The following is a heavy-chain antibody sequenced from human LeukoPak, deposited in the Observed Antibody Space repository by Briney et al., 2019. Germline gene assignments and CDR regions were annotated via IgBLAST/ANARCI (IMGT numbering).Heavy chain of an antibody. CDR2: INWNGGST. CDR1: GFIFDDCG. CDR3: ARGGYSGPSDI. V-gene: IGHV3-20*04. D-gene: IGHD5-12*01. J-gene: IGHJ3*02. Sequence: GGSLRLSCAASGFIFDDCGMSWVRQAPGKGLEWVSGINWNGGSTGYVDSVKGRFTISRDNAKNSLYLQMNSLRAEDTALYYCARGGYSGPSDIWGQGTMVTVSS.